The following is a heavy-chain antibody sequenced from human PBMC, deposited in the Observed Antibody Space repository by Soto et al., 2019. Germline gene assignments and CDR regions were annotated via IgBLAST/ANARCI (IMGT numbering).Heavy chain of an antibody. CDR1: DFAFRLHG. CDR2: ICHDGTRK. CDR3: ARDRSSSYSYAMDL. J-gene: IGHJ6*02. V-gene: IGHV3-33*01. Sequence: QVHLVESGGGVVQPGGSLTLSCSVSDFAFRLHGIHWVRHTPGKGLEWVAMICHDGTRKYYRDSVRGRFTISRDSAKNKVYLQMTNLRGDDSALYFCARDRSSSYSYAMDLWGQGTTVTVSS. D-gene: IGHD3-10*01.